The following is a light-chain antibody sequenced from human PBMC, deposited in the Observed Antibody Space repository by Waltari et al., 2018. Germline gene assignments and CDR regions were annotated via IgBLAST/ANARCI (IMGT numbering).Light chain of an antibody. J-gene: IGKJ4*01. CDR3: QQYSTYPLT. V-gene: IGKV1-16*02. CDR2: GAS. Sequence: DIQMTQSPSSLPASVGVSVTITCRASQDISNYLAWFRQKPGEAPKSLIYGASSLRSGVPSKFSGSGSGTDFTLTISSLQPEDFAIYYCQQYSTYPLTFGGGTKVEIK. CDR1: QDISNY.